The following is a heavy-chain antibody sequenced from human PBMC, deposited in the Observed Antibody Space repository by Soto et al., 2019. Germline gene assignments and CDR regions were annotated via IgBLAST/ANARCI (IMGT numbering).Heavy chain of an antibody. CDR2: IYPGDSDT. CDR3: ARGRGWDPYYDILTGYFDY. Sequence: GESLKISFKGSGYSFTSYWIGWVLQMPGKGLEWMGIIYPGDSDTRYSPSFQGQVTISADKSISTAYLQWSSLKASDTAMYYCARGRGWDPYYDILTGYFDYWGQGTLVTVSS. CDR1: GYSFTSYW. D-gene: IGHD3-9*01. V-gene: IGHV5-51*01. J-gene: IGHJ4*02.